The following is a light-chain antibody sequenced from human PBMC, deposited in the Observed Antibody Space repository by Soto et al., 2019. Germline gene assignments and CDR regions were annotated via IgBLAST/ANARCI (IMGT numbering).Light chain of an antibody. CDR2: DAS. V-gene: IGKV3-11*01. CDR1: QSVGTY. J-gene: IGKJ4*01. CDR3: QQRRAWPRV. Sequence: EIVLTQSPATLSLSPGERATLSCRASQSVGTYLVWYQQKPGQAPRLLIYDASKRAIGIPDRFSGRGSGTDFTLTISRLEPGDSAVYDCQQRRAWPRVFGGGTRME.